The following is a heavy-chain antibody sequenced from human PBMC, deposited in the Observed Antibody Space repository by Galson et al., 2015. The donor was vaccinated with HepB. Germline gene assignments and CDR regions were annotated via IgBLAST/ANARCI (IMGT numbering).Heavy chain of an antibody. CDR3: ARDGLLGYCSSTSCYKYYFDY. CDR1: GFTFSSYG. V-gene: IGHV3-30*03. Sequence: SLRLSCAASGFTFSSYGMHWVRQAPGKGLEWVAVISYDGSNKYYADSVKGRFTISRDNSKNTLYLQMNSLRAEDTAVYYCARDGLLGYCSSTSCYKYYFDYWGQGTLVTVSS. D-gene: IGHD2-2*02. J-gene: IGHJ4*02. CDR2: ISYDGSNK.